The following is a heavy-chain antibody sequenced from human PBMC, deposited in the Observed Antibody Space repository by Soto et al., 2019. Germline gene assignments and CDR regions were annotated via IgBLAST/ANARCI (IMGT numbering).Heavy chain of an antibody. V-gene: IGHV1-58*02. D-gene: IGHD3-3*01. J-gene: IGHJ1*01. CDR1: GFTFTSSA. CDR3: AAAGTYYDFWSGXLLY. CDR2: IVVGSGNT. Sequence: SVKVSCKASGFTFTSSAMQWVRQARGQRLEWIGWIVVGSGNTNYAQKFQERVTITRDMSTSTAYMELSSLRSEDTAVYYCAAAGTYYDFWSGXLLYWGQRTLVTVSS.